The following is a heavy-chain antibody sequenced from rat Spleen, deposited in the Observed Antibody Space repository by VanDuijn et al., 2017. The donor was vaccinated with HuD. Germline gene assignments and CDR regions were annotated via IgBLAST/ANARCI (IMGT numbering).Heavy chain of an antibody. J-gene: IGHJ4*01. D-gene: IGHD1-5*01. V-gene: IGHV2-1*01. CDR3: TRNRYRYTSGYVMDA. CDR2: IWSSGLT. CDR1: GFSLTSNS. Sequence: QVQLTESGPGLVQPSQTLSLTCTVSGFSLTSNSLNWVRQPLGKGLEWMGAIWSSGLTDYNSALKSRLSISRDTSRSQGFLKMDSLQTEDTAIYFCTRNRYRYTSGYVMDAWGQGVSVTVSS.